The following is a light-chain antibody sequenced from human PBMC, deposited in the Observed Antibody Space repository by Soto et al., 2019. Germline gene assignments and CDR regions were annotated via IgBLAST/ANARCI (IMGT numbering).Light chain of an antibody. V-gene: IGKV3-20*01. J-gene: IGKJ3*01. Sequence: EIVFTQSPGTLSLSPGERATLSCRASQSVSSSYLAWYQQKPGQAPRLLIYGASSRATGIPDRFSGSGSGTDFTLTISRLEPEDFAVYYCQQYGSSPLITFGPGTKVDIK. CDR1: QSVSSSY. CDR2: GAS. CDR3: QQYGSSPLIT.